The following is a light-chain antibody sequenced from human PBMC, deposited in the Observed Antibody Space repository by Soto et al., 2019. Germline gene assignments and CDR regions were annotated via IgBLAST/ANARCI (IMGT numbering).Light chain of an antibody. CDR1: QSISSY. J-gene: IGKJ4*01. Sequence: DIQMTQSPSSLSAFVGDRVTITCRASQSISSYLNWYQQKPGKAPNLLIYATSSLQSGVPSRFSGSGSGTDFTLTISSLQAEDFETYFCQQTYSAPLTFGGGTKVDIK. CDR2: ATS. V-gene: IGKV1-39*01. CDR3: QQTYSAPLT.